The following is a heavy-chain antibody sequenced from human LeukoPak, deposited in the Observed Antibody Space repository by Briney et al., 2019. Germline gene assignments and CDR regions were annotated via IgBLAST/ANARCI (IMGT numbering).Heavy chain of an antibody. Sequence: ASVKVSCKASGYTFTNYHMHWVRQAPGQGLEWLGLVKPKSGDSDFVQKFRGRVTVTADVSTTTIHMELSNLRSDDTAVYYCARDRGVPGPGNALDIWGQGTMVTVSS. D-gene: IGHD2-8*01. CDR3: ARDRGVPGPGNALDI. CDR1: GYTFTNYH. V-gene: IGHV1-2*06. J-gene: IGHJ3*02. CDR2: VKPKSGDS.